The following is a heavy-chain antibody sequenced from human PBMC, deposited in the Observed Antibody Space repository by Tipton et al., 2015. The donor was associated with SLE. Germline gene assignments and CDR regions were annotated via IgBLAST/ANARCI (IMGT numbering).Heavy chain of an antibody. D-gene: IGHD1-26*01. J-gene: IGHJ4*02. CDR3: ARQGGSSHFDN. CDR2: INHSGST. Sequence: TLSLTCAVYGGSFSGYYWSWIRQPPGKGLEWIGEINHSGSTNNNPSLKSRVTISVDTSKNQFSLKLSSVTAADTAVYYCARQGGSSHFDNWGQGTLVTVSS. V-gene: IGHV4-34*01. CDR1: GGSFSGYY.